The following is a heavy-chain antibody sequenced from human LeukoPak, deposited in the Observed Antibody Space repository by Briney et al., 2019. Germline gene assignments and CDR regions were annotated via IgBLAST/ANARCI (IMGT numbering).Heavy chain of an antibody. CDR2: ISDYNGNTNYALNT. CDR1: GYTFTSYG. CDR3: ARDLGVLTGTFFDF. V-gene: IGHV1-18*01. J-gene: IGHJ4*02. Sequence: ASVKVSCKASGYTFTSYGISWMRQAPGQGLQWMGWISDYNGNTNYALNTNYAQKSQGRVTLTTDTSTSTAYLELRSLRSDDTAIYYCARDLGVLTGTFFDFWGQGTLVTVSS. D-gene: IGHD3-9*01.